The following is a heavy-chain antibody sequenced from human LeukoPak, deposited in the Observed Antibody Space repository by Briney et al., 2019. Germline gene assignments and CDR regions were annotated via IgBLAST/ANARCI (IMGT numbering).Heavy chain of an antibody. CDR1: GFTFSRYG. J-gene: IGHJ4*02. Sequence: GGSLRLSCAASGFTFSRYGMHWVRQAPGKGLEGGAVIWYVGSKKYYADSVKGRFTISGDNSKNTLYLQNIRLRAEDTAVYYSARGFGELSLGFDYWGQGTLATVSS. CDR2: IWYVGSKK. CDR3: ARGFGELSLGFDY. D-gene: IGHD3-10*01. V-gene: IGHV3-33*01.